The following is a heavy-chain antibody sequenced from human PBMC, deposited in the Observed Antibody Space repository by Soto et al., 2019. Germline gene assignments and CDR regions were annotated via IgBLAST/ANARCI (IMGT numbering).Heavy chain of an antibody. CDR2: IGGSGGST. J-gene: IGHJ6*02. CDR3: AKDPYYYDTSEMDV. V-gene: IGHV3-23*01. Sequence: PGGSLRLSCAASGFTFSSYAMSWVRQAPGKGLEWVSAIGGSGGSTYYADSVKGRFTISRDNSENTLFLQVNSLRAEDTAVYYCAKDPYYYDTSEMDVWGQGTTVTVSS. D-gene: IGHD3-22*01. CDR1: GFTFSSYA.